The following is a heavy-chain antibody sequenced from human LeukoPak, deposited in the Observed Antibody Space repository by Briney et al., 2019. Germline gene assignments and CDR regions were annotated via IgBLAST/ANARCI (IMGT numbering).Heavy chain of an antibody. Sequence: ASVKVSCKASGYTFTSYYMHWVRQAPGQGLEWMGIINPSGGSTSYAQTFQGRVTMTRDTSTSTVYMELSSLRSEDTAVYYCARDTEALSYYDFWSGIRGGPPGTHGFDYWGQGTLVTVSS. D-gene: IGHD3-3*01. J-gene: IGHJ4*02. CDR3: ARDTEALSYYDFWSGIRGGPPGTHGFDY. V-gene: IGHV1-46*01. CDR2: INPSGGST. CDR1: GYTFTSYY.